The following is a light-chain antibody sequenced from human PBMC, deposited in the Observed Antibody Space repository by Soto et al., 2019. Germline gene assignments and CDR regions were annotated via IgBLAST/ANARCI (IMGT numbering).Light chain of an antibody. CDR1: QSVSRNY. J-gene: IGKJ1*01. Sequence: EIVLTQSPGTLSLSPGERATLSFRASQSVSRNYLVWYQQKPGQAPRLLIYGASGRATGIPDRFSGSGSGTDFTLTISRLEPEDFAVYYCQQYGSSPTTFGHGSKAAIK. V-gene: IGKV3-20*01. CDR2: GAS. CDR3: QQYGSSPTT.